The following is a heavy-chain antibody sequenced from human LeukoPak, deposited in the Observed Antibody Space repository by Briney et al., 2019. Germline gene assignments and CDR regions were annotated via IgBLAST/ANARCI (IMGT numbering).Heavy chain of an antibody. V-gene: IGHV1-46*01. CDR3: ARGGDSSSWYPDAFDI. Sequence: ASVKVSCKASGYTFTSYYMHWVRQAPGQGLEWMGIINPSGGSTSYAQKFQGRVTMTRDMSTSTVYMELSRLRSDDTAVYYCARGGDSSSWYPDAFDIWGQGTMVTVSS. J-gene: IGHJ3*02. CDR2: INPSGGST. D-gene: IGHD6-13*01. CDR1: GYTFTSYY.